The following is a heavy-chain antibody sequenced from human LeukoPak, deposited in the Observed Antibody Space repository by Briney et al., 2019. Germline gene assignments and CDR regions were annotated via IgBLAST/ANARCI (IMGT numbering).Heavy chain of an antibody. D-gene: IGHD6-19*01. Sequence: SETLSLTCAVYGGSFSGYYWSWIRQPPGKGLEWIGEINHSGSTNYNPSLKSRVTISVDTSKNQFSLKLSSVTAADTAVYYCARRSVAHFDYWGQGTLVTVSS. V-gene: IGHV4-34*01. CDR3: ARRSVAHFDY. J-gene: IGHJ4*02. CDR1: GGSFSGYY. CDR2: INHSGST.